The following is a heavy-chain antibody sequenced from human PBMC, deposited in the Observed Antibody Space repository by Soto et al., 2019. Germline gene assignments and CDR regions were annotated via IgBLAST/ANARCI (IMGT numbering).Heavy chain of an antibody. CDR3: ARDWVVPPSYAFDI. CDR2: INWNGGST. J-gene: IGHJ3*02. D-gene: IGHD2-2*01. V-gene: IGHV3-20*04. CDR1: GFTFDDYG. Sequence: PGGSLRLSCAASGFTFDDYGMSWVRQAPGKGLEWVSGINWNGGSTGYADSVKGRFTISRDNAKNSLYLQMNSLRAEDTALYYCARDWVVPPSYAFDIWGQGTMVTVSS.